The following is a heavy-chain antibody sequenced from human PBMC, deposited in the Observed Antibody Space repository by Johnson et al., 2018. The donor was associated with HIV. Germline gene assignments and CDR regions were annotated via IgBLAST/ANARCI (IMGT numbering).Heavy chain of an antibody. CDR1: GFAFSDYY. D-gene: IGHD2-21*01. V-gene: IGHV3-11*04. J-gene: IGHJ3*02. CDR3: AREESIVVAIAIQAFDI. CDR2: ITSSGSTK. Sequence: QVQLVESGGGVVQPGRSLRLSCAASGFAFSDYYMSWIRQAPGRGLEWVSYITSSGSTKYYAVSVKGRFTISRDNAKNSLYLQMNSLRAEDTAVYYCAREESIVVAIAIQAFDIWGQGTMVTVSS.